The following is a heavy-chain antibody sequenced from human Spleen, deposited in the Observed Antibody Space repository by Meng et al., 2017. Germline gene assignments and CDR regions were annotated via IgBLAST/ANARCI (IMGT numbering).Heavy chain of an antibody. Sequence: GESLKSSCAASGFTFSSYAMSWVRQAPGKGLEWVGRIKSKTGGGTTDYAAPVKDRFTISRDDSKNTLYLQMDSLITEDTAVYFCATGAAAADHWGQGTLVTVSS. J-gene: IGHJ4*02. CDR3: ATGAAAADH. V-gene: IGHV3-15*01. CDR1: GFTFSSYA. D-gene: IGHD6-13*01. CDR2: IKSKTGGGTT.